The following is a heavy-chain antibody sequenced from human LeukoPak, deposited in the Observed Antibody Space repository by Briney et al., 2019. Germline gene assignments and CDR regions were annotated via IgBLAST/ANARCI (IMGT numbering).Heavy chain of an antibody. CDR1: GFTFSSYA. CDR2: ISYDGSNK. Sequence: GGSLRLSCAASGFTFSSYAMHWVRQAPGKGLEWVAVISYDGSNKYYADSVKGRFTISRDNSKNTLYLQMNSLRAEDTAVYYCARHYYDSSGYYAYYFDYWGQGTLVTVSS. V-gene: IGHV3-30*14. J-gene: IGHJ4*02. D-gene: IGHD3-22*01. CDR3: ARHYYDSSGYYAYYFDY.